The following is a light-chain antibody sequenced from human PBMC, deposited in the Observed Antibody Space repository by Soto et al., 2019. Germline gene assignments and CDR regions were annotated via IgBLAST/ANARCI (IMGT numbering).Light chain of an antibody. V-gene: IGKV3-20*01. Sequence: ESVLTQSPGTLSLSPGERATLSCRASQSVSSSYLAWYQQKPGQAPRLLIYGASSRATGIPDRFSGSGSGTDFTLTISRLEPEDFAVYYCQQYGSSPPWTFGKGTKVQLK. CDR2: GAS. CDR3: QQYGSSPPWT. J-gene: IGKJ1*01. CDR1: QSVSSSY.